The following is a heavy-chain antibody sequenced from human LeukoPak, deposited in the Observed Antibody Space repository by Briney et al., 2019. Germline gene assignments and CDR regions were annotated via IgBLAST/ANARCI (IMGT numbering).Heavy chain of an antibody. Sequence: SETLSLTCTVSGGSISSGGYYWSWIRQHPGKGLEWIGYIYYSGSTYYNPSLKSRVTISVDTSKNQFSLKLSSVTAADTAVYYCARGDIVGGRALLDYWGQGTLVTVSS. CDR2: IYYSGST. CDR3: ARGDIVGGRALLDY. CDR1: GGSISSGGYY. D-gene: IGHD2-15*01. J-gene: IGHJ4*02. V-gene: IGHV4-31*03.